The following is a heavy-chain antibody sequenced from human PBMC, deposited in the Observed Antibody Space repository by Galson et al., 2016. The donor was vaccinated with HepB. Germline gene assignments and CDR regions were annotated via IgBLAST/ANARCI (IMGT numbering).Heavy chain of an antibody. CDR2: VTASSED. D-gene: IGHD5-12*01. CDR1: GFIFSTYT. Sequence: SLRLSCAASGFIFSTYTMSWVRQAPGKGLDWAAGVTASSEDYYADSVKGRFTISRDNSMNTLYLQMDSLRPEDTAVYYCAKDRYSGYDPGSRFDPWGQGTLVTVSS. CDR3: AKDRYSGYDPGSRFDP. V-gene: IGHV3-23*01. J-gene: IGHJ5*02.